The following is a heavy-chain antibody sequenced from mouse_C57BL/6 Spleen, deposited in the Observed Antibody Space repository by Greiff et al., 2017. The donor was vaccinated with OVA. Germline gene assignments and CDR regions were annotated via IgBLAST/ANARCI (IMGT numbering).Heavy chain of an antibody. J-gene: IGHJ3*01. CDR3: TRMDNGCAY. D-gene: IGHD3-3*01. CDR2: IDPETGGT. V-gene: IGHV1-15*01. Sequence: QVQLQQSGAELVRPGASVTLSCKASGYTFTDYEMHWVKQTPVHGLEWIGAIDPETGGTAYNQKFKGQAILTADKSSSTAYMELRSLTSEDSAVYTGTRMDNGCAYWGQGTLVTVSA. CDR1: GYTFTDYE.